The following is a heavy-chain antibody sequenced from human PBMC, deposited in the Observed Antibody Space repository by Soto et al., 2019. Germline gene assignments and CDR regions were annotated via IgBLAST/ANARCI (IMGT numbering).Heavy chain of an antibody. V-gene: IGHV4-34*09. D-gene: IGHD6-13*01. J-gene: IGHJ4*02. CDR1: GGSFSDYY. CDR3: ARRIPTAGLFDY. Sequence: SETLSLTCAVYGGSFSDYYWDWIRQPPGKGLEWIGEINHSGNTNYNPSLQSRLTISRDTPKNQFSLKLTSVTAADTAVYYCARRIPTAGLFDYWGQGTLVTV. CDR2: INHSGNT.